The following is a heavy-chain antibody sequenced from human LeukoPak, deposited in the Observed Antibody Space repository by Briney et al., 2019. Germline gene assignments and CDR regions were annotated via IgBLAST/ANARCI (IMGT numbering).Heavy chain of an antibody. Sequence: PSETLSLTCTVSSDSIYSSNYYWGWIRQPPGKGLEWIGSIYYSGSTYYNSSLKSRVTISVDTSKNQFSLKLSSLTAADTAVYYCARDQRYSYGNYYYYGMDVWGQGTTVTVSS. CDR1: SDSIYSSNYY. J-gene: IGHJ6*02. V-gene: IGHV4-39*02. CDR3: ARDQRYSYGNYYYYGMDV. D-gene: IGHD5-18*01. CDR2: IYYSGST.